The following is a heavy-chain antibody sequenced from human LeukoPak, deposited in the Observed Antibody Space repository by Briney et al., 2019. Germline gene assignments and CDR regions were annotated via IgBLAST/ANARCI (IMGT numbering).Heavy chain of an antibody. V-gene: IGHV1-58*01. CDR3: AAAGAVVVPYDAFDI. Sequence: SVKVSCKASGFTFTSSAVQWVRQARGQRLEWIGWIVVGSGNTNYAQKFQERVTITRDMSTSTAYMELSSLRSEDTAVYYCAAAGAVVVPYDAFDIWGQGTMVTVSS. D-gene: IGHD2-15*01. CDR2: IVVGSGNT. J-gene: IGHJ3*02. CDR1: GFTFTSSA.